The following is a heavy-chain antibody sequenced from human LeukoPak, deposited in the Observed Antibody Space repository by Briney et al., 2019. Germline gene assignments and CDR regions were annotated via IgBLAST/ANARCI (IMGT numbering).Heavy chain of an antibody. J-gene: IGHJ4*02. V-gene: IGHV3-30-3*02. CDR1: GFTFSSYA. CDR3: AKYGPQDSGSSHFDY. Sequence: GGSLRLSCAASGFTFSSYAMHWVRQAPGKGLEWVAVISYDGSNKYYAGSVKGRFTISRDNSKNTLFLQMNSLRAEDTAIYYCAKYGPQDSGSSHFDYWGQGALVTVSS. D-gene: IGHD1-26*01. CDR2: ISYDGSNK.